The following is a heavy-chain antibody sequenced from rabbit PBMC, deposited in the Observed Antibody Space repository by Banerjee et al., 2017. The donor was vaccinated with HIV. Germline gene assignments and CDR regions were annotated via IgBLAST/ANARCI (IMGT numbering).Heavy chain of an antibody. Sequence: QEQLEESGGDLVKPEGSLTLTCTASGFSFSGSYWICWVRQAPGKGLEWIGCIYDGSSGSTDYASWAKGRFTISKTSSTTVTLQMTSLTAADTATYFCARYYAGTYYMMDFWGPGTLVTVS. CDR2: IYDGSSGST. CDR1: GFSFSGSYW. D-gene: IGHD4-2*01. V-gene: IGHV1S45*01. J-gene: IGHJ4*01. CDR3: ARYYAGTYYMMDF.